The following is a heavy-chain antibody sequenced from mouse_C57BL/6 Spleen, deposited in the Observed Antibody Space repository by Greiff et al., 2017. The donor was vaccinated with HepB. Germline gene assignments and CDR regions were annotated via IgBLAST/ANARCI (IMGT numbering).Heavy chain of an antibody. CDR2: IYIGNGYT. CDR3: ARKYGYDEDGFAY. Sequence: EVKLMESGAELVRPGSSVKMSCKTSGYTFTSYGINWVKQRPGQGLEWIGYIYIGNGYTEYNEKFKGKATLTSDTSSSTAYMQLSSLTSEDSAIYFCARKYGYDEDGFAYWGQGTLVTVSA. V-gene: IGHV1-58*01. D-gene: IGHD2-2*01. CDR1: GYTFTSYG. J-gene: IGHJ3*01.